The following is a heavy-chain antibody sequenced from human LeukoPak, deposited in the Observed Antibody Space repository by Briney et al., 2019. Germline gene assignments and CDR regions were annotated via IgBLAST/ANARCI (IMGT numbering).Heavy chain of an antibody. CDR2: IYTSGST. D-gene: IGHD6-13*01. CDR3: ARDVVAAAGSFDY. J-gene: IGHJ4*02. CDR1: GDSINSFY. Sequence: SSETLSLTCTVSGDSINSFYWSWIRQPAGKGLEWIGRIYTSGSTNYSPFLKSRVTMSVDTSKNQFSLKLSSVTAADTAVYYCARDVVAAAGSFDYWGQGTQVTVSS. V-gene: IGHV4-4*07.